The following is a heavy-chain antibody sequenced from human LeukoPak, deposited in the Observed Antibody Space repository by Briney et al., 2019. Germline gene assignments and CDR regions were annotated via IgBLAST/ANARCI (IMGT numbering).Heavy chain of an antibody. J-gene: IGHJ4*02. Sequence: ASVKVSCKASGGSFSSYAISWVRQAPGQGLEWMGWINTKSGGTNYAQKFQGRVTLTRDTSITTAYMELRSLTSDDTAVYYCARPLSEGDYWGQGTLVTVSS. CDR1: GGSFSSYA. CDR2: INTKSGGT. CDR3: ARPLSEGDY. V-gene: IGHV1-2*02.